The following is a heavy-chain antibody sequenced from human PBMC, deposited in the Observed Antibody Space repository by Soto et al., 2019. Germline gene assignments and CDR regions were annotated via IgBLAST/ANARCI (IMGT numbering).Heavy chain of an antibody. V-gene: IGHV4-4*02. Sequence: QVQLQESGPGLVKPSGTLSLTCAVSGGSISRSNWWSWVRQPPGKGLEWIGEIYHSGSTNYNPSLKSRVTISVDKSKNHLSLKLSSVTAADTAVYYCARVSGSYYYGMDVWGQGTTVTVSS. CDR1: GGSISRSNW. CDR2: IYHSGST. D-gene: IGHD1-26*01. J-gene: IGHJ6*02. CDR3: ARVSGSYYYGMDV.